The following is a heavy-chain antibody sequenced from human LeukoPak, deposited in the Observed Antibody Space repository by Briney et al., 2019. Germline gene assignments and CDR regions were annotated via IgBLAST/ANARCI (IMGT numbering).Heavy chain of an antibody. Sequence: PGGSLRLSRAASGFTFENYAMHWVRQAPGKGLEWVSGINWNSGNIGYADSVKGRFTISRDNAKNSLYLQMNSLRAEDTAVYYCARERTAFREDAFDIWGQGAMVTVSS. CDR3: ARERTAFREDAFDI. CDR2: INWNSGNI. D-gene: IGHD3-3*02. V-gene: IGHV3-9*01. CDR1: GFTFENYA. J-gene: IGHJ3*02.